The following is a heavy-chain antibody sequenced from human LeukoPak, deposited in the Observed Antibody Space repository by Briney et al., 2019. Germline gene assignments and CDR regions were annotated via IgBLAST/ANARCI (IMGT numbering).Heavy chain of an antibody. CDR2: IDGGGSST. V-gene: IGHV3-74*01. CDR1: GFTFSYHW. D-gene: IGHD3-3*01. Sequence: GGSLRLSCTASGFTFSYHWMHWVRQVPGKGLVWISRIDGGGSSTSYADSVKGRFSISRDNSKSTLYLQMSSLRAEDTAVYFCAKDRRGNYFSAFDIWGQGTKVSVSS. CDR3: AKDRRGNYFSAFDI. J-gene: IGHJ3*02.